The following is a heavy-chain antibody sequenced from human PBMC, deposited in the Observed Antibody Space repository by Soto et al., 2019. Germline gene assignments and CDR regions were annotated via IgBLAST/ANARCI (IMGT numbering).Heavy chain of an antibody. J-gene: IGHJ3*02. CDR2: IYYSGST. Sequence: QLQLQESGPGLVKPSETLSLTCTVSGGSISSSSYYWGWIRQPPGKGLEWIGSIYYSGSTYYNPSLKSRVTISVDTSKNQFSLKLSSVTAADTAVYYCARQAVAGTGLAFDIWGQGTMVTVSS. V-gene: IGHV4-39*01. CDR3: ARQAVAGTGLAFDI. CDR1: GGSISSSSYY. D-gene: IGHD6-19*01.